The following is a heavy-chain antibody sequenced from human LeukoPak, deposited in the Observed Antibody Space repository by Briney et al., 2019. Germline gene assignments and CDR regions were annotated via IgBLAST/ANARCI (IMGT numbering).Heavy chain of an antibody. CDR1: GFTSSSYW. V-gene: IGHV3-74*01. J-gene: IGHJ4*02. D-gene: IGHD6-19*01. CDR3: ASGSGWYNFDY. CDR2: VNSDGTNT. Sequence: TGGSLRLSCAAHGFTSSSYWMHWVRQTPGKGMLWVSHVNSDGTNTNYADSVKGRFTISRDNAKNTLYLQMSSLIAEDTAVYYCASGSGWYNFDYWGQGTLVTVSS.